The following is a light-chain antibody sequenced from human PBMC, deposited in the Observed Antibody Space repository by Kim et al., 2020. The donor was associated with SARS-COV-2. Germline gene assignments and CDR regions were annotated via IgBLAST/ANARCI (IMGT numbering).Light chain of an antibody. V-gene: IGKV1-5*03. CDR2: KAS. CDR1: QSISDW. Sequence: DIQMTQSPSTLSVSVGDRVTITCRASQSISDWLAWYQQKPGKAPNLLIYKASSLQSGVPSRFSGSESGTEFTLTISSLQPDDFATYYCQQYSSYPWTFGQGTKVDIK. J-gene: IGKJ1*01. CDR3: QQYSSYPWT.